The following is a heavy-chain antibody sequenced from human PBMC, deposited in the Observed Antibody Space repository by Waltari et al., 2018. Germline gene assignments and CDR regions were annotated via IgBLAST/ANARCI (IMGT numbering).Heavy chain of an antibody. V-gene: IGHV3-53*02. D-gene: IGHD4-4*01. CDR2: IYRDGST. CDR3: ARRRSGSNSQALEN. Sequence: EVQVVETGGGLIQPGGSLRLSCAVRGSTVGTFYGSWVRQAPGKGLGWVSVIYRDGSTYYADSVKGRFTISRDNSKNNLYLQMDSLGPEDTAVYYCARRRSGSNSQALENWGQGTLVIVSS. CDR1: GSTVGTFY. J-gene: IGHJ4*02.